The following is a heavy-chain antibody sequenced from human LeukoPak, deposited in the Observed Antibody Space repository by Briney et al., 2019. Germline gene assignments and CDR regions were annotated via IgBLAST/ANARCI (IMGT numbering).Heavy chain of an antibody. CDR3: ARDSSGWTNDY. CDR1: GFTFSSYW. J-gene: IGHJ4*02. V-gene: IGHV3-7*01. D-gene: IGHD6-19*01. Sequence: GGSLRLSCAASGFTFSSYWMSWVRQAPGKGLEWVANIKQDGSEKHYVDSVKGRFTISRDNAKNSLYLQMNSLRAEDTAVYYCARDSSGWTNDYWGQGTLVTVSS. CDR2: IKQDGSEK.